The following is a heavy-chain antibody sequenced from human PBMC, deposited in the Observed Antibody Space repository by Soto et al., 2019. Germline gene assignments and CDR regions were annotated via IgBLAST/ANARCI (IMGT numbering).Heavy chain of an antibody. V-gene: IGHV1-2*04. J-gene: IGHJ4*02. D-gene: IGHD1-7*01. Sequence: ASVKVSCKASGYTFTGYYMHWVRQAPGQGLEWMGWINPNSGGTNYAQKFQGWVTMTRDTSISTAYMELSRLRSDDAAAYYCARELQLRVCDYWGQGTLVTVSS. CDR3: ARELQLRVCDY. CDR1: GYTFTGYY. CDR2: INPNSGGT.